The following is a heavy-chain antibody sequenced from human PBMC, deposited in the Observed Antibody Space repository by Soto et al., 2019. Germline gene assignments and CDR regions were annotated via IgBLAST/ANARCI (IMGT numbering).Heavy chain of an antibody. CDR2: VSYVGSNQ. D-gene: IGHD2-15*01. J-gene: IGHJ4*02. CDR1: GFTFSSYA. CDR3: ARGDSWDF. Sequence: GGSLRRSCAASGFTFSSYAMHWVRQAPGKGLEWVAVVSYVGSNQYYADSVKGRFTLSRDNSNNTLSLQMNSPRIEDTAVYYCARGDSWDFWGQGTLVTVSS. V-gene: IGHV3-30-3*01.